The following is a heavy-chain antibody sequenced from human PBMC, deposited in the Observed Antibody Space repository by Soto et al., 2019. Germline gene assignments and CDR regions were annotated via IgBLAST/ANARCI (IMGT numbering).Heavy chain of an antibody. CDR3: ARQGRDLVIDY. J-gene: IGHJ4*02. CDR2: IYYSGSA. D-gene: IGHD2-15*01. CDR1: GGSISSYY. V-gene: IGHV4-39*01. Sequence: PSETLSLTCTVSGGSISSYYWGWLRQPPGKGLEWIGSIYYSGSAYYSPSLKSRVTISVDTSKNQLSLKLGSVTAADTAVYYCARQGRDLVIDYWGQGTLVTVSS.